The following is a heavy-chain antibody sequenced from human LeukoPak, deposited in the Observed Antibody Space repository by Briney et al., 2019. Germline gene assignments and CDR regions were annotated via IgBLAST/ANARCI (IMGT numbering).Heavy chain of an antibody. CDR1: GGSISSYY. J-gene: IGHJ4*02. V-gene: IGHV4-59*01. CDR3: ARGAAGATYGYFDF. CDR2: IYDIGST. Sequence: SETLSLTCTVSGGSISSYYWSWIRQPPGKGLEWIGYIYDIGSTYYNPSLKSRVTISADTSKTQFSLKLSSVTAADTAVYYCARGAAGATYGYFDFWGQGTLVAVSS. D-gene: IGHD6-13*01.